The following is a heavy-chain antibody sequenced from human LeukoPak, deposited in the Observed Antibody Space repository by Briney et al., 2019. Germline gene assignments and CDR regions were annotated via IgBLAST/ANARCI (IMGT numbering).Heavy chain of an antibody. V-gene: IGHV3-30*03. CDR3: ARAGSGYDSTSHYYYYMDV. J-gene: IGHJ6*03. CDR1: GFTFSNYG. Sequence: GRSLRLSCAASGFTFSNYGMHWVRQAPGKGLEWVAVISYDGSNKYYADSVKGRFTFSRDNSKNKLYLQMNSLRAEDTAVYYCARAGSGYDSTSHYYYYMDVWGKGATVTVSS. D-gene: IGHD5-12*01. CDR2: ISYDGSNK.